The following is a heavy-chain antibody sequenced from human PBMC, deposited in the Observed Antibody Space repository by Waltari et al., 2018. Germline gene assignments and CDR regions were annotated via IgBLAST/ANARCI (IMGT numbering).Heavy chain of an antibody. D-gene: IGHD5-12*01. Sequence: QVQLVESGGGVVQPGTSLRLSCAASGFTFSSYGMHWVRQAPGKGAEGVDIIFYEGSHKYYADSVKGRFTISRDNSKNTLYLQMSSLRAEDTAVYYCAKDFKRGYTGYNSFFDYWGQGTLVTVSS. CDR3: AKDFKRGYTGYNSFFDY. CDR2: IFYEGSHK. CDR1: GFTFSSYG. V-gene: IGHV3-30*18. J-gene: IGHJ4*02.